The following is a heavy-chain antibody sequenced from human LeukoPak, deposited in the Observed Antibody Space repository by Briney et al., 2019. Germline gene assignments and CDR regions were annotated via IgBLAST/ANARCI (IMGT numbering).Heavy chain of an antibody. J-gene: IGHJ6*03. CDR1: GGSISSSNW. CDR2: IYHSGST. CDR3: ARVDGDSNYYYYYMDV. Sequence: SGTLSLTCAVSGGSISSSNWWSWVRQPPGKGLEWIGEIYHSGSTNYNPSLKSRVTISVDKSKNQFSLKLSSVTAADTAVYYCARVDGDSNYYYYYMDVWGKGTTVTVSS. V-gene: IGHV4-4*02. D-gene: IGHD4-11*01.